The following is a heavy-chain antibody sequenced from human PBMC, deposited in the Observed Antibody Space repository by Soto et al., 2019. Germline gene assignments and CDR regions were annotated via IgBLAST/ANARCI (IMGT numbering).Heavy chain of an antibody. V-gene: IGHV3-30*18. Sequence: GGSLRLSCAASGFTFSGYGMHWVRQAPGKGLEWVAVISYDGSNKYYADSVKGRFTISRDNSKNTLYLQMNSLRAEDTAVYYCAKDRWGYFDYWGQGTLVTV. CDR3: AKDRWGYFDY. CDR1: GFTFSGYG. CDR2: ISYDGSNK. J-gene: IGHJ4*02. D-gene: IGHD3-16*01.